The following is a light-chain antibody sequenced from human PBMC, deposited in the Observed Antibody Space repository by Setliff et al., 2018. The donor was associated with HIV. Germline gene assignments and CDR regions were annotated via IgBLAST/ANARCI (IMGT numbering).Light chain of an antibody. CDR1: SSNIGAGYD. CDR3: QSYDSSLSGSGV. V-gene: IGLV1-40*01. J-gene: IGLJ1*01. CDR2: GNS. Sequence: QSVLTQPPSVSGAPGQRVTISCTGSSSNIGAGYDVHWYQQLPGTAPKLLIYGNSNRPSGVPDRFSASKSGTSASLAITGLQDEDEADYYCQSYDSSLSGSGVFGTGTKGTVL.